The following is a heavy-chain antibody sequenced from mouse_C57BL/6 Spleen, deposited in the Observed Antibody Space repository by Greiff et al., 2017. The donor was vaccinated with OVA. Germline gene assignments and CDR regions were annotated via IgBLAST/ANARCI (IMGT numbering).Heavy chain of an antibody. CDR2: IDPETGGT. CDR1: GYTFTDYE. J-gene: IGHJ3*01. CDR3: TRDDYDGGRFAY. Sequence: VQLQQSGAELVRPGASVTLSCKASGYTFTDYEMHWVKQTPVHGLEWIGAIDPETGGTAYNQKFKGKAILTADKSSSTAYMELRSLTSEDSAVYYCTRDDYDGGRFAYWGQGTLVTVSA. D-gene: IGHD2-4*01. V-gene: IGHV1-15*01.